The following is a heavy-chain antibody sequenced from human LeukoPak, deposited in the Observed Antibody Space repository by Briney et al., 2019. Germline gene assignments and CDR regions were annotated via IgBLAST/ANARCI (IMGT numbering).Heavy chain of an antibody. J-gene: IGHJ4*01. D-gene: IGHD6-13*01. V-gene: IGHV1-8*01. Sequence: ASVKVSYKASGYTFTSYDINWVRLATGQGLEWMGWMNPNSGNTGYAQKFQGRVTMTRNTSISTAYMELSSLRSEDTAVYYCASGSSWGSHLDYWGQGTLVTVSS. CDR3: ASGSSWGSHLDY. CDR1: GYTFTSYD. CDR2: MNPNSGNT.